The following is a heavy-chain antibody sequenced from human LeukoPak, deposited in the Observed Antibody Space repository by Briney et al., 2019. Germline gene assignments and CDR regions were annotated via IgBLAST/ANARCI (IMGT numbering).Heavy chain of an antibody. CDR1: GASISSGLHY. CDR3: AGGLTAMVNDAFDI. V-gene: IGHV4-61*10. D-gene: IGHD5-18*01. J-gene: IGHJ3*02. CDR2: IYYSGST. Sequence: SETLSLTCTVSGASISSGLHYWSWIRQSAGKGLEWIGYIYYSGSTYYNPSLRSRVTISVDTSKNQFSLKLSSVTAADTAVYYCAGGLTAMVNDAFDIWGQGTMVTVSS.